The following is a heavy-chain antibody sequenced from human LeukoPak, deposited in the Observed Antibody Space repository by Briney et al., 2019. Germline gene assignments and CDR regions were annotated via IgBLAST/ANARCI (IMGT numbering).Heavy chain of an antibody. J-gene: IGHJ5*02. V-gene: IGHV3-7*01. CDR1: GFTFSSYW. D-gene: IGHD3-9*01. CDR2: IKQDGSEK. Sequence: GGSLRLSCAASGFTFSSYWMCWVRQAPGKGLEWVANIKQDGSEKYYVDSVKGRFTISRDNAKNSLYLQMNSLRAEDTAVYYCARDRNDILTGWNWFDPWGQGTLVTVSS. CDR3: ARDRNDILTGWNWFDP.